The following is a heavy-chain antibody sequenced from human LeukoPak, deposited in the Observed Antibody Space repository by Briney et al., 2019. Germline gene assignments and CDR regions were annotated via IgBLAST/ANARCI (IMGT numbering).Heavy chain of an antibody. CDR3: AKHPVGATYYMDV. D-gene: IGHD1-26*01. CDR1: GFTFSSYG. CDR2: IRSDGSNK. Sequence: GGSLRLSCAGSGFTFSSYGMHWVRQAPGKGLEWMAFIRSDGSNKYYADSVEGRFTISRDNSKNTLYLQMNSLRAEDTAVYYCAKHPVGATYYMDVWGKGTTVTISS. J-gene: IGHJ6*03. V-gene: IGHV3-30*02.